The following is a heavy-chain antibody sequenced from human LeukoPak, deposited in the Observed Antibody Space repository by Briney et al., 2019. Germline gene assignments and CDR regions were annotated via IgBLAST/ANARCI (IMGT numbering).Heavy chain of an antibody. D-gene: IGHD5-24*01. Sequence: GASVNVSCTASGYTFTSYGISWVRQAPGQGLEWMGWISAYNGNTNYAQKLQGRVTMTTDTSTSTAYMELRSLRSDDTAVYYCARVRRDGYRDYWGQGTLVTVSS. CDR2: ISAYNGNT. CDR1: GYTFTSYG. CDR3: ARVRRDGYRDY. V-gene: IGHV1-18*01. J-gene: IGHJ4*02.